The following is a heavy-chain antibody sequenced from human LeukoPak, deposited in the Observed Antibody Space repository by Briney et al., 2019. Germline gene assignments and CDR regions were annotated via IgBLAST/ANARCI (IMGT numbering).Heavy chain of an antibody. CDR3: ARDSTYVGGAFDI. D-gene: IGHD2/OR15-2a*01. CDR2: IYYSGST. Sequence: SQTLSLTCTVSGGSISSGGYYWSWIRQHPGKGLGWIGYIYYSGSTYYNPSLKSRVTISVDTSKNQFSLKLSSVTAADTAVYYCARDSTYVGGAFDIWGQGTMVAVSS. V-gene: IGHV4-31*03. CDR1: GGSISSGGYY. J-gene: IGHJ3*02.